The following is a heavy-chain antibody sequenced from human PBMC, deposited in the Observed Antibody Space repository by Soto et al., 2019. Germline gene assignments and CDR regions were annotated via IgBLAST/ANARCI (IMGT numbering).Heavy chain of an antibody. CDR1: GYSFTSDW. J-gene: IGHJ6*02. CDR3: ARHGGVKDDFWSGYYNV. V-gene: IGHV5-51*01. CDR2: IYPGDSDT. D-gene: IGHD3-3*01. Sequence: GESLKISCKGSGYSFTSDWIGWVRQMPGKGLEWMGIIYPGDSDTRYSPSFQGQVTISADKSISTAYLQWSSLKASDTAMYYCARHGGVKDDFWSGYYNVWGQGTTVTVSS.